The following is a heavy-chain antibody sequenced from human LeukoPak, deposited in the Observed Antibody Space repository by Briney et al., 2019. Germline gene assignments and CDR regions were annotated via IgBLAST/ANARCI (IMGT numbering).Heavy chain of an antibody. J-gene: IGHJ4*02. CDR1: GFTFSDYY. D-gene: IGHD4-17*01. CDR3: ARDDGDPSPFDY. CDR2: ISSSSSYI. V-gene: IGHV3-11*06. Sequence: GGSLRLSCAASGFTFSDYYMSWIRQAPGKGLEWVSSISSSSSYIYYADSVKGRFTISRDNAKNSLYLQMNSLRAEDTAVYYCARDDGDPSPFDYWGQGTLVTVSS.